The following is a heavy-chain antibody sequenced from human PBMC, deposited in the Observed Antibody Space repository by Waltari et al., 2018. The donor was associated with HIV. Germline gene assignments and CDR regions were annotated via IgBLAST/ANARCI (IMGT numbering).Heavy chain of an antibody. CDR1: GSPFSPYG. Sequence: QVQLVESGGGVVQPGGSLRLSCAASGSPFSPYGMHWVRQAPGKGLEWVAFIRYDGSDKYYADFVKGRFTISRDNSKNTLYLQTNSLRAEDTAVYYCAKTIMVTPYYYYGVDVWGQGATVTVSS. D-gene: IGHD5-18*01. CDR3: AKTIMVTPYYYYGVDV. V-gene: IGHV3-30*02. J-gene: IGHJ6*02. CDR2: IRYDGSDK.